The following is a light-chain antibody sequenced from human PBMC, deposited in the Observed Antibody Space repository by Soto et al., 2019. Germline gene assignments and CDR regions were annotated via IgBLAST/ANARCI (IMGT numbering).Light chain of an antibody. CDR2: DAS. CDR1: QSVSRT. J-gene: IGKJ1*01. CDR3: QQRYNWPQT. Sequence: EVVLTQSPATLSLSPGERANLSCRTSQSVSRTLAWHQQKSGQAPRLLIYDASNRATGIPTRFSGSGSGTDFTLTISSPEPEDFAVYYCQQRYNWPQTFGQGTKVEIK. V-gene: IGKV3-11*01.